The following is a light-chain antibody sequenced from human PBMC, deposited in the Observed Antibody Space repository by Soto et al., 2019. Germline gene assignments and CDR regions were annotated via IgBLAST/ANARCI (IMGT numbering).Light chain of an antibody. CDR1: QTIRRY. V-gene: IGKV1-39*01. CDR3: QQTDSAPYT. Sequence: DIQMTQSPSSLSASVRDRVTITCRASQTIRRYLNWYQQKPGKAPKLLIYAASSLQSGVPSRFSSSGSRTAFTLTISSLQPEEFATYYSQQTDSAPYTFGQGTRLEI. J-gene: IGKJ2*01. CDR2: AAS.